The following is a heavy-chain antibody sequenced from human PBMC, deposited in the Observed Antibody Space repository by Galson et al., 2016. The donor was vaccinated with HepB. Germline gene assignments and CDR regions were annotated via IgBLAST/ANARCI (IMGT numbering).Heavy chain of an antibody. Sequence: SVKVSCRASGYTFNNYYMHWVRQAPGQGPEWMGIINPSGDSTTYAQKFHGRVTMTRDTSTSTAYMELISLTSEDTAVYYCARVGEDTVATTAGFEHWGQGTLVTVSS. J-gene: IGHJ4*02. CDR2: INPSGDST. CDR3: ARVGEDTVATTAGFEH. V-gene: IGHV1-46*02. CDR1: GYTFNNYY. D-gene: IGHD5-12*01.